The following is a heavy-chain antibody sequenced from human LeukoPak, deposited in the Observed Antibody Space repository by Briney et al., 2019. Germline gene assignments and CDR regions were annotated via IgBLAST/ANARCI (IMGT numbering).Heavy chain of an antibody. Sequence: SETLSLTCTVSGGSFSSGSYYWSWMRQPRGKGLEWIGYIYYSGSTNYNPSLKSRVTISVDTSNNQFSLKLSSVTAADTAVYYCARVYGDYAEDWFDPWGQGTLVTVSS. D-gene: IGHD4-17*01. J-gene: IGHJ5*02. CDR1: GGSFSSGSYY. CDR2: IYYSGST. V-gene: IGHV4-61*01. CDR3: ARVYGDYAEDWFDP.